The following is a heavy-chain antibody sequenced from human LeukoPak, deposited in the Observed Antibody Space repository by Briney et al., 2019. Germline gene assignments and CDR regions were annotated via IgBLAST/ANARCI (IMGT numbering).Heavy chain of an antibody. CDR2: ISSSSSYI. Sequence: GGSLRLSCAASGFTFSSYAMSWVRQAPGKGLEWVSSISSSSSYIYYADSVKGRFTISRDNAKNSLYLQMNSLRAEDTAVYYCARDSLWFGELSVPGDYWGQGTLVTVSS. V-gene: IGHV3-21*01. J-gene: IGHJ4*02. D-gene: IGHD3-10*01. CDR3: ARDSLWFGELSVPGDY. CDR1: GFTFSSYA.